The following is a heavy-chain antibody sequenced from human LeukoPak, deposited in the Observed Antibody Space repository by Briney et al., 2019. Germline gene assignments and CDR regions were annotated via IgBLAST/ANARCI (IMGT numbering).Heavy chain of an antibody. CDR1: GFMINNYG. V-gene: IGHV3-33*01. Sequence: GGSLRLSCAASGFMINNYGMHWVRQTPGKGLEWVAITYYDGSNEYYGDSVKGRFTISRDNSKNTLYLQMNSLRAEDTAVYHCVRDVEGGYPYFYYGLDVWGQGTTVTVSS. CDR3: VRDVEGGYPYFYYGLDV. D-gene: IGHD5-12*01. CDR2: TYYDGSNE. J-gene: IGHJ6*02.